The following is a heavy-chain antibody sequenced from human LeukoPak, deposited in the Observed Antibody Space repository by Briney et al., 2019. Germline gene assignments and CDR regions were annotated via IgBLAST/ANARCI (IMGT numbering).Heavy chain of an antibody. D-gene: IGHD6-19*01. CDR1: GFTFSSYW. Sequence: GGSLRLSCAASGFTFSSYWMSWVRQAPGKGLEWVANIKQDGSEKYYVDSVKGRFTISRDNAKNSLYLQMNSLRAEDTAVYYCARDGWAVAGRRGNYWGQGTLVTVSS. CDR3: ARDGWAVAGRRGNY. J-gene: IGHJ4*02. CDR2: IKQDGSEK. V-gene: IGHV3-7*01.